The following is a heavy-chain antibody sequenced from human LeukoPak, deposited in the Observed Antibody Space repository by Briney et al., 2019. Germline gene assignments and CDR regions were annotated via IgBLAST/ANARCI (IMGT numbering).Heavy chain of an antibody. CDR3: TREIRYFDWFQADY. CDR2: IRSKGYGGTA. J-gene: IGHJ4*02. CDR1: GFTFGDYS. V-gene: IGHV3-49*03. D-gene: IGHD3-9*01. Sequence: PGGSLRLSCTTSGFTFGDYSMSWLRQAPGKGLEWVGFIRSKGYGGTAEYAASVKGRFTISRDDSNSIAYLQMDSLKTEDTAVYYCTREIRYFDWFQADYWGQGTLVTVSS.